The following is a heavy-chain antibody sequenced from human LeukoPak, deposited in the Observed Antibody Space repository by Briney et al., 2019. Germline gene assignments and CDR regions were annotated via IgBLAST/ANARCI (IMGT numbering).Heavy chain of an antibody. Sequence: PGGSLRLSCAASGFTFSSYAVSWVRQAPGKGLEWVSAISGSGGSTYYADSVKGRFTISRDNSKNTLYLQMNSLRAEDTAVYYCAKDIVVVPAAPLVVDAFDIWGQGTMVTVSS. V-gene: IGHV3-23*01. D-gene: IGHD2-2*01. J-gene: IGHJ3*02. CDR1: GFTFSSYA. CDR3: AKDIVVVPAAPLVVDAFDI. CDR2: ISGSGGST.